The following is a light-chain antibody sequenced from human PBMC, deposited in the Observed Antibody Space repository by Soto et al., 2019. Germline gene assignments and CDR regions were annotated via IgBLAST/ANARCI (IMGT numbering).Light chain of an antibody. Sequence: EIVLTQSPGTLSLSPGESATLSCRASQTVSRSYFVWYQQKPGQSPRLLIYGASARAPGITDRFSGTGSGTESTLTISMLEPEDFAVYFCQHFDSSPTFGGGTKVEIK. CDR2: GAS. J-gene: IGKJ4*01. CDR1: QTVSRSY. V-gene: IGKV3-20*01. CDR3: QHFDSSPT.